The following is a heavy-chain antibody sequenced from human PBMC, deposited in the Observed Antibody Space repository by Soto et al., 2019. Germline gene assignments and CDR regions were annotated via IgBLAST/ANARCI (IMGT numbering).Heavy chain of an antibody. CDR3: ARGVYPFWSGHPKGLDY. J-gene: IGHJ4*02. CDR2: IGSKANNYAA. D-gene: IGHD3-3*01. Sequence: GGSLRLSCAASGFTFSGSTLHWVRQASGKGLEWVGRIGSKANNYAAAYAVSLKGRFTISRDDSRNTAYLQMSSLKTEDTAVYYCARGVYPFWSGHPKGLDYWGQGTVVTVSS. V-gene: IGHV3-73*01. CDR1: GFTFSGST.